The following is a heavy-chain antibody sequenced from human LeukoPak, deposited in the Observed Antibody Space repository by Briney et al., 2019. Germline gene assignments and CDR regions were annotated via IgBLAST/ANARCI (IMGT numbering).Heavy chain of an antibody. J-gene: IGHJ4*02. Sequence: GGSLRLSCTASGFTFSDYSMCWVRQAPGAGLEWVSAISPAGDSTTDADSVKGRFTISRDNSKSTLYLQMNDLTAEDTALYYCARRLVTAGITDFFDSWGQGTLVSVSS. CDR2: ISPAGDST. CDR3: ARRLVTAGITDFFDS. D-gene: IGHD2-2*01. CDR1: GFTFSDYS. V-gene: IGHV3-23*01.